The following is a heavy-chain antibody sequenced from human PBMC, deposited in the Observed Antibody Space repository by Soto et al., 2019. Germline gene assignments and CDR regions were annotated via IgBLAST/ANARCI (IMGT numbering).Heavy chain of an antibody. CDR2: XXXXXXX. V-gene: IGHV4-59*01. J-gene: IGHJ6*02. Sequence: SETLSLTCTVSGGSISSYYWSWIRQPPGKGXXWIGYXXXXXXXXXXXXXXXXVTISVDTSKNQFSLKLSSVTAADTAVYYCARGDYYDSSGREYYYYGMDVWGQGTTVTVSS. D-gene: IGHD3-22*01. CDR3: ARGDYYDSSGREYYYYGMDV. CDR1: GGSISSYY.